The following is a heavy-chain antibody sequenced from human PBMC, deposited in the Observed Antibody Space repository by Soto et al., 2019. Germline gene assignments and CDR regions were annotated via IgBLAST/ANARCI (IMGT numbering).Heavy chain of an antibody. Sequence: SFSGSYWNWIRQPPGKGLEWIGEINQSGSTNYNPSLKSRVTISVDTSKNQFSLKLSSVTAADSAVYYCARVVGSSGWYYGSFDIWGPGTMVTV. CDR3: ARVVGSSGWYYGSFDI. J-gene: IGHJ3*02. CDR1: SFSGSY. V-gene: IGHV4-34*01. CDR2: INQSGST. D-gene: IGHD6-19*01.